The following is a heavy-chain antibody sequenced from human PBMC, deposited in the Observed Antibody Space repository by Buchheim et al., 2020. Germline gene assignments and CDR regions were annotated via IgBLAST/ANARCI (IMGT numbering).Heavy chain of an antibody. V-gene: IGHV4-34*12. CDR1: DESFSNNY. CDR2: IIHGGST. Sequence: QVRLQQWGGGLLKPSETLTLTCAVSDESFSNNYWSWIRQPPGKGPEWIGEIIHGGSTHYSSSLESRVTISIETSKNQVFLKVNSLTAADTAVYYCARSYSSSWTQNDWLDPWGQGTL. CDR3: ARSYSSSWTQNDWLDP. D-gene: IGHD6-13*01. J-gene: IGHJ5*02.